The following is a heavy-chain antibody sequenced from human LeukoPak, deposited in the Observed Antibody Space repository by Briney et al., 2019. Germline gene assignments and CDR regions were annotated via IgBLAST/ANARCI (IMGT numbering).Heavy chain of an antibody. D-gene: IGHD4-17*01. CDR1: GGTFSSYA. J-gene: IGHJ4*02. Sequence: SVKVSCKASGGTFSSYAISWVRQAPGQGLEWMGGIIPIFGTANYAQKFQGRVTIATDESTSTAYMELSSLRSEDTAVYYCARHPLNYGDLYFDYWGQGTLVTVSS. V-gene: IGHV1-69*05. CDR2: IIPIFGTA. CDR3: ARHPLNYGDLYFDY.